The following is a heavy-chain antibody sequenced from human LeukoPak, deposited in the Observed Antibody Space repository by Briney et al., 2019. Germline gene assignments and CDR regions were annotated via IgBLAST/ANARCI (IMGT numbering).Heavy chain of an antibody. J-gene: IGHJ4*02. Sequence: PGGSLRLSCVASGFTFSDYFMSWIRQARGKGLEWLSFINSAGDNIYYADSVKGRFAISRDNAKKTLYLEMNSLRMEDTAIYYCATSRVFDYWGQGTLVTVSS. CDR3: ATSRVFDY. CDR1: GFTFSDYF. CDR2: INSAGDNI. V-gene: IGHV3-11*04.